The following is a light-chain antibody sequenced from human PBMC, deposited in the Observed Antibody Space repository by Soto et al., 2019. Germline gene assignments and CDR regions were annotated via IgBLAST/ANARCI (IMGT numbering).Light chain of an antibody. CDR1: QGIIDY. J-gene: IGKJ1*01. CDR3: QKYDTAPQT. Sequence: DIQMTQSLSSLSASVGDTVTITCRASQGIIDYLAWYQQRPGKAPKLLIYAASTLQTGVPSRFSGSGAGTDFTLTISSLQPEDVGTYYCQKYDTAPQTFGQGTRVEIK. CDR2: AAS. V-gene: IGKV1-27*01.